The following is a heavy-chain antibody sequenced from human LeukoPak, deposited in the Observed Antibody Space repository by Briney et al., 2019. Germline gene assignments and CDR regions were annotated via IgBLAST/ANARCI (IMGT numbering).Heavy chain of an antibody. CDR3: ARDPHS. CDR1: GFTFSSYW. CDR2: IKQDGSEK. V-gene: IGHV3-7*01. J-gene: IGHJ4*02. Sequence: SGGSLRLSCVASGFTFSSYWMTWVRQAPGKGLEWVANIKQDGSEKYYVDSVKGRFTISRDNAKNSLYLQMNSLRAEDTAVYYCARDPHSWGQGTLVTVSS.